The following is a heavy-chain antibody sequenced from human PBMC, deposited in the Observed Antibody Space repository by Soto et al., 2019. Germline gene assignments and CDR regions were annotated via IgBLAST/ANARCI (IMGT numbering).Heavy chain of an antibody. D-gene: IGHD2-15*01. CDR1: GFTFRSYA. J-gene: IGHJ3*02. V-gene: IGHV3-23*01. CDR3: AKIVGGGSHYDAFDI. CDR2: TGGGGVST. Sequence: EVQLLESGGGLVEPGGSLRLSCAASGFTFRSYAMTWVRQAPGKGLEWVAYTGGGGVSTYYADSVKGRFTSSRDDSKNPLYVQMNSLRAEDTALYYCAKIVGGGSHYDAFDIWGQGTMVTVSS.